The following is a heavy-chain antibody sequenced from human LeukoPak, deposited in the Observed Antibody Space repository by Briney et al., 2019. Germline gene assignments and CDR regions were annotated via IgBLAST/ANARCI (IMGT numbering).Heavy chain of an antibody. CDR1: GFTFSSYE. CDR3: ARGAGEPSRALDF. CDR2: ISSGGTTI. D-gene: IGHD3-16*01. V-gene: IGHV3-48*03. J-gene: IGHJ4*02. Sequence: PGGSLRLSCAVSGFTFSSYEMNWARQAPGKGLEWVSYISSGGTTIYYADSVKGRFTISRDNTKNSLYLQMNSLRAEDTAVYFCARGAGEPSRALDFWGQGTLVTVSS.